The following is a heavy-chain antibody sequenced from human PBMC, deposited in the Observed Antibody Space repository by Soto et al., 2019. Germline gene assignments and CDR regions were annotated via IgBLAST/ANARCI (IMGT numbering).Heavy chain of an antibody. J-gene: IGHJ5*02. V-gene: IGHV1-69*12. CDR3: ARVDSSMWEGGEWFDP. Sequence: QGVQSGAEVKKPGSSVKVSCKASGGTFNRQAFSWVRQAPGQGLEWMGGFIPIFGKTDYSQKFQGRVTITADEATSTAYMELSSLTSDDTAVYYCARVDSSMWEGGEWFDPWGQGTLVTVSS. CDR2: FIPIFGKT. CDR1: GGTFNRQA. D-gene: IGHD1-26*01.